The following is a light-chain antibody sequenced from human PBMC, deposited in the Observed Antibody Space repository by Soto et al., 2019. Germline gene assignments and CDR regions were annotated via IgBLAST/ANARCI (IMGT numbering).Light chain of an antibody. CDR3: QQRSNWPPT. CDR2: DAS. V-gene: IGKV3-11*01. Sequence: EIVLTQSPATLYLSPGARATLSCRASQSVSSYLAWYQQKPGQAPRLLIYDASNRATCIPARFSGSGSGTDFTLTISRVKPEDFAVYYCQQRSNWPPTFGGGTKVEIK. CDR1: QSVSSY. J-gene: IGKJ4*01.